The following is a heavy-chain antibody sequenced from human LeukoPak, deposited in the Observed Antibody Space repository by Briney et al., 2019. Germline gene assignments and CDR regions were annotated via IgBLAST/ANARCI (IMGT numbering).Heavy chain of an antibody. CDR1: GGTFSSYA. V-gene: IGHV1-69*13. CDR3: AGGGYSGSYYWFDP. Sequence: GASVKVSCKASGGTFSSYAISWVRQAPGQGLEWMGGIIPIFGTANYAQKFQGRVTITADESTSTAYMELSSLRSEDTAVYYCAGGGYSGSYYWFDPWGQGTLVTVSS. CDR2: IIPIFGTA. J-gene: IGHJ5*02. D-gene: IGHD1-26*01.